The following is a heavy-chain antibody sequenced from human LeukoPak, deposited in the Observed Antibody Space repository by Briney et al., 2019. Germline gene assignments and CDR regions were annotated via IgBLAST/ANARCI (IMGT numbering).Heavy chain of an antibody. CDR3: TRVGYIDEGIDY. Sequence: GGSLRLSCAASGFTFSTYWMTWVRQAPGKGLEWVANIKQDGSKKSYVDSVKGRFTISRDNAKNSLYLQMNSLRAEDTAIYYCTRVGYIDEGIDYWGQGTLVTVSS. J-gene: IGHJ4*02. CDR2: IKQDGSKK. D-gene: IGHD5-24*01. CDR1: GFTFSTYW. V-gene: IGHV3-7*04.